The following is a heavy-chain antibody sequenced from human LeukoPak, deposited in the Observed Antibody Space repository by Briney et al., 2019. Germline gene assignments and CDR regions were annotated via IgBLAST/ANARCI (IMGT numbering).Heavy chain of an antibody. CDR3: ARDREGTIFGVVSPYNWFDP. Sequence: ASVKVSCTASGYTFTSYGISWVRQAPGQGLEWMGWISAYNGNTNYAQKLQGRVTMTTDTSTSTAYMELRSLRSDDTAVYYCARDREGTIFGVVSPYNWFDPWGQGTLVTVSS. V-gene: IGHV1-18*01. J-gene: IGHJ5*02. D-gene: IGHD3-3*01. CDR1: GYTFTSYG. CDR2: ISAYNGNT.